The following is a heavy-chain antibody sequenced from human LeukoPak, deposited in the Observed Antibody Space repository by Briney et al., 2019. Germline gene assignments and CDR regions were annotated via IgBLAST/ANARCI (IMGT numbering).Heavy chain of an antibody. V-gene: IGHV1-2*02. Sequence: ASVKVSCKASGYTFTGYYMHWVRQAPGQGLEWMGWINPNSGGTNYAEKFQGRVTMTRDTSISTAYMELSRLRSDDTAVYFCARAAFTGGFRTYYFDYWGQGTLVTVSS. CDR2: INPNSGGT. J-gene: IGHJ4*02. D-gene: IGHD3-10*01. CDR1: GYTFTGYY. CDR3: ARAAFTGGFRTYYFDY.